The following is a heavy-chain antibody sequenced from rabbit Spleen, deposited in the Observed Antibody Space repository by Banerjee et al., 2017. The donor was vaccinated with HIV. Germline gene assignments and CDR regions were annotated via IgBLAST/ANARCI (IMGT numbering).Heavy chain of an antibody. CDR1: GVSFNDKDV. D-gene: IGHD8-1*01. J-gene: IGHJ6*01. V-gene: IGHV1S45*01. CDR3: ARDAATSFSSYGMDL. Sequence: QEQLEESGGGLVKPEGSLTLTCKASGVSFNDKDVMCWVRQAPGKGLEWIGCIDVGSSDFTYFAAWAKGRFTISKASSTSVTLQMTSLTAADTATYFCARDAATSFSSYGMDLWGQGTLVTVS. CDR2: IDVGSSDFT.